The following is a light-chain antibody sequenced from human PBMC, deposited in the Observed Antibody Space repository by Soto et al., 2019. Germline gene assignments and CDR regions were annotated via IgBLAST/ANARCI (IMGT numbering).Light chain of an antibody. J-gene: IGKJ1*01. CDR2: LGS. V-gene: IGKV2-28*01. Sequence: DVVMTQSPLSLPVTPGEPATISCRSSQSLLHSNGYNYLDWYLQKPGQSPQLLIYLGSNRASGVSDRVSGSGSGTDLTLKISRVEAEDVGVHYCMQALQTPPWTFGQGTKVEIK. CDR1: QSLLHSNGYNY. CDR3: MQALQTPPWT.